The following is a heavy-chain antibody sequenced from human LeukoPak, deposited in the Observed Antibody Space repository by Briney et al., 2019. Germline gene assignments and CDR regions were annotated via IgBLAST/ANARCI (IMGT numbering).Heavy chain of an antibody. CDR2: ISGSGGST. V-gene: IGHV3-23*01. Sequence: GGSLRLSRAASGFTFSSYAMSWVRQAPGKGLEWVSAISGSGGSTYYADSVKGRFTISRDNSKNTLYLQMNSLRAEDTAVYYCANWPTSNYYYYGMDVWGQGTTVTVSS. CDR1: GFTFSSYA. J-gene: IGHJ6*02. CDR3: ANWPTSNYYYYGMDV.